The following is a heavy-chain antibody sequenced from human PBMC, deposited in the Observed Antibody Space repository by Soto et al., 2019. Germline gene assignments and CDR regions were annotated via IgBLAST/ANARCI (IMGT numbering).Heavy chain of an antibody. CDR2: ISWSGGSI. V-gene: IGHV3-9*01. D-gene: IGHD1-7*01. Sequence: EVQLVESGGGLVQPGRSLRLSCAASGFTFDDYAMHWVRQAPGKGLEWVSGISWSGGSIGYSGSVKGRFTISRDNAKNSLYLQMNRLRAEDTALYYCTKGGYNWNSYLHSWGQGTLVTVSS. J-gene: IGHJ4*02. CDR1: GFTFDDYA. CDR3: TKGGYNWNSYLHS.